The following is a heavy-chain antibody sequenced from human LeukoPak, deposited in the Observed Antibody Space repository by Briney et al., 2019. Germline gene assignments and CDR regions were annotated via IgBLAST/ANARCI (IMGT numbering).Heavy chain of an antibody. Sequence: PGGSLRLSCAASGFTFSSSAMSWVRQAPGKGLEWVSSISGSGSGGSTYYADSVKGRFTISRDNFKNTLYLQMSGLRAEDTAVYYCAKSGYNRLDYWGQGTLVTVSS. CDR1: GFTFSSSA. D-gene: IGHD5-24*01. CDR3: AKSGYNRLDY. V-gene: IGHV3-23*01. CDR2: ISGSGSGGST. J-gene: IGHJ4*02.